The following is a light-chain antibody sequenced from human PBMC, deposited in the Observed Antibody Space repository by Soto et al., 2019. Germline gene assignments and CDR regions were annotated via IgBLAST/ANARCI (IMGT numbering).Light chain of an antibody. CDR1: SSDVGGYDH. V-gene: IGLV2-14*03. Sequence: QSALTQPASVSGSPGQSITISCTGTSSDVGGYDHVSWYQQHPGKAPKLIIYDVTVRPSGISRRFSGSKSDNTASLAVSGLQPEDVADYYCSSYTNKDTLLFGGGTNVTVL. CDR2: DVT. J-gene: IGLJ3*02. CDR3: SSYTNKDTLL.